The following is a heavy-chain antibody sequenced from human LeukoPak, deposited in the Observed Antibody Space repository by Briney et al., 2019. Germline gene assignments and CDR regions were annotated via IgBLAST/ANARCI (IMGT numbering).Heavy chain of an antibody. CDR3: ARAHPDYDILTGYYSDYYYMDV. D-gene: IGHD3-9*01. CDR2: ISAYNGNT. V-gene: IGHV1-18*01. J-gene: IGHJ6*03. CDR1: GYTFTSYG. Sequence: GASVTVSCTASGYTFTSYGISWVRQAPGQGLEWMGWISAYNGNTNYAQKLQGRVTMTTDTSTSTAYMELRSLRSDDTAVYYCARAHPDYDILTGYYSDYYYMDVWGKGTTVTISS.